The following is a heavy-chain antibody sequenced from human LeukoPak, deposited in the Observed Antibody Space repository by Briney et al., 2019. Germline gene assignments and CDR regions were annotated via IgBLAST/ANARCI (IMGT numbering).Heavy chain of an antibody. Sequence: RSSQTLSLTCTVSGGSISSGGYYWRWIRQLPAEVLEWIGYIYYSGTSYYNPSLKSRVSISVDTSKNQFSLQLTSVTAADTAVYDCARSLRYGDYIGDWGQGALVTVSS. CDR1: GGSISSGGYY. V-gene: IGHV4-31*03. CDR2: IYYSGTS. J-gene: IGHJ4*02. CDR3: ARSLRYGDYIGD. D-gene: IGHD4-17*01.